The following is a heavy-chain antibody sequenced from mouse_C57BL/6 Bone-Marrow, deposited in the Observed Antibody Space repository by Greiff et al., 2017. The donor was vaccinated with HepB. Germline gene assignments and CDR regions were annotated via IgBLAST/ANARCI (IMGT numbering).Heavy chain of an antibody. V-gene: IGHV1-72*01. CDR1: GYTFTSYW. J-gene: IGHJ2*01. D-gene: IGHD1-1*01. CDR3: ARDIRRYFDY. Sequence: QVQLQQPGAELVKPGASVKLSCKASGYTFTSYWMHWVKQRPGRGLEWIGRIAPNSGGTKYNEKFKSKATLTVDKPSSTAYMQLSSLTSEDSAVYYCARDIRRYFDYWGQGTTLTVSS. CDR2: IAPNSGGT.